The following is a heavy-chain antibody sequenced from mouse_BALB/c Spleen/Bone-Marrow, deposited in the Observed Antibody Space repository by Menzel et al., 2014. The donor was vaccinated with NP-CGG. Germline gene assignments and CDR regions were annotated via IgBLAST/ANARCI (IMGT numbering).Heavy chain of an antibody. Sequence: VMLVESGAELARPGASVKMSCKASGYTFAYYTVHWVKQRPGQGLEWIGYINPSSGYTNYNQKFKDKATLTTDKSPSTAYMQLSSLTSEDSAVYYCAREVYGSWFAYWGQGTLVTVSA. V-gene: IGHV1-4*01. J-gene: IGHJ3*01. CDR2: INPSSGYT. CDR3: AREVYGSWFAY. D-gene: IGHD2-2*01. CDR1: GYTFAYYT.